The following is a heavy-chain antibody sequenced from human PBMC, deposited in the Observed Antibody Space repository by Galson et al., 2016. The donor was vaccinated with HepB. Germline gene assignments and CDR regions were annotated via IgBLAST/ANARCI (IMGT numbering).Heavy chain of an antibody. J-gene: IGHJ4*02. CDR2: INPIAGTT. CDR1: GYTFIIYY. V-gene: IGHV1-46*01. D-gene: IGHD3-16*01. CDR3: TRERGSHGFDY. Sequence: SVKVSCKASGYTFIIYYIHWVRQAPGQGLEWMGIINPIAGTTTYEQRFQGRLTLTRDTSTSTVYMVLSSLTSEDTAVYYCTRERGSHGFDYWGQGVLVTVST.